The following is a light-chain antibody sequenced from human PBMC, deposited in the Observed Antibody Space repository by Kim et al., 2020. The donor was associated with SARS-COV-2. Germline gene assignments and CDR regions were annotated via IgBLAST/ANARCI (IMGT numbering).Light chain of an antibody. CDR3: QAWDSSTGV. V-gene: IGLV3-1*01. CDR1: KLGDKY. J-gene: IGLJ1*01. Sequence: SGAPGQTASINCSGDKLGDKYACWYQQKPGQSPVLVIYQDIKRPSGIPERFSGSNSGNTATLTISGTQAMDEADYYCQAWDSSTGVFGTGTKVTVL. CDR2: QDI.